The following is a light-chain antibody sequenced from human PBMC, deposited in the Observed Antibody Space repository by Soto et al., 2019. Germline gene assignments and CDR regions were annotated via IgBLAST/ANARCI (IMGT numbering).Light chain of an antibody. Sequence: DIQMTQSPSSLSASVGDRVTIICRASQTIRTYLNWYQQKPGKAPKLLIYAASSLQGGVPSRFSGSGSVTDFTLTISSLQPEDFATYFCQQSYSTPRNFGQGTRLEIK. CDR3: QQSYSTPRN. CDR2: AAS. CDR1: QTIRTY. J-gene: IGKJ5*01. V-gene: IGKV1-39*01.